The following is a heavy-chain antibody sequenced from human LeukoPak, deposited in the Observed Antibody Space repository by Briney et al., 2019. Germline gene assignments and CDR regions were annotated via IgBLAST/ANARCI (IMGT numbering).Heavy chain of an antibody. CDR1: GGSISSSRYY. V-gene: IGHV4-39*01. Sequence: SETLSLTCTVSGGSISSSRYYWGWIRQPPGKGLEWIGSIYYSGSTYYNPSLKSRVTISVDTSKNQFSLKLSSVTAADTAVYYCARPGYYDSSGYYRPDYWGQGTLVTVSS. D-gene: IGHD3-22*01. J-gene: IGHJ4*02. CDR3: ARPGYYDSSGYYRPDY. CDR2: IYYSGST.